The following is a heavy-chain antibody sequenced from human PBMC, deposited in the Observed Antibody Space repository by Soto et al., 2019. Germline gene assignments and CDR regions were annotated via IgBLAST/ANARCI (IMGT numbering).Heavy chain of an antibody. D-gene: IGHD3-22*01. CDR3: ARGRDSRGYQSVFRFDP. Sequence: QVHLVQSGAEVKKPGSSVKVSCKASGGTFSNYAINWVRQAPGQGLEWMGGNIPIFGTATYAQKFQGRVTISADDSTSTAYMELTSLTSEDTAVYYCARGRDSRGYQSVFRFDPWGRGTLVTVSS. V-gene: IGHV1-69*01. CDR1: GGTFSNYA. CDR2: NIPIFGTA. J-gene: IGHJ5*02.